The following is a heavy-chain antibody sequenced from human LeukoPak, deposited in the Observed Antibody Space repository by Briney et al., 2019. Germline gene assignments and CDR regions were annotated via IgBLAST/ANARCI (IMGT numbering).Heavy chain of an antibody. CDR2: ISSGSSTI. D-gene: IGHD4-17*01. Sequence: PGGSLRLSCAASGFTFSSYSMNWVRQAPGKGLEWVSYISSGSSTIYYADSVKGRFTISRDNAKNSLYLQMNSLRAEDTAVYYCARVYYGDYGPRFDYWGQGTLVTVSS. V-gene: IGHV3-48*01. J-gene: IGHJ4*02. CDR3: ARVYYGDYGPRFDY. CDR1: GFTFSSYS.